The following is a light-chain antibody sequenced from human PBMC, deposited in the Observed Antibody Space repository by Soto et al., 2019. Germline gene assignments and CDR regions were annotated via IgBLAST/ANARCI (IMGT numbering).Light chain of an antibody. CDR3: QQYDNLLIS. Sequence: DIQVTQSPSSLSASVGDRVTITCQASQDITNYLNWYQQKPGKAPKLLIYDASNLETGVPSRFRVSGSGTDFTFTISDLQPEDVATYYCQQYDNLLISFGQGTRLDIK. J-gene: IGKJ5*01. CDR2: DAS. V-gene: IGKV1-33*01. CDR1: QDITNY.